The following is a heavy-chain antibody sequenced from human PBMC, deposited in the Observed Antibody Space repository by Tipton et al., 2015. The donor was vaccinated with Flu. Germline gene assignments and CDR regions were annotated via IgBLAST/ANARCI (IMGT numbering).Heavy chain of an antibody. CDR2: ISGYTGNT. CDR3: ARSLDYSDPDY. J-gene: IGHJ4*02. V-gene: IGHV1-18*01. CDR1: GYTFTNNG. Sequence: QLVQSGPEVKKPGASMKVSCTASGYTFTNNGFHWVRQAPGQGLEWMGWISGYTGNTNYAQSFHGRVTMTTVTSTNTAYMELRTLRSDDTAVYYCARSLDYSDPDYWGQGTLVTVSS. D-gene: IGHD4-17*01.